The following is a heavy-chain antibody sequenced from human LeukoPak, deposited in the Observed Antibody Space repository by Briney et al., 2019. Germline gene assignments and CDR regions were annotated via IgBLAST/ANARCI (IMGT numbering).Heavy chain of an antibody. CDR3: ARQTEHHLVLEN. V-gene: IGHV5-10-1*01. Sequence: GESLKISCTGSGYSFTTYWISWVRQKPGKGLEWMGRIDPDDSYTNYSPSFQGHVTISVDKSLGAAYLQWTSLKASDTAICYCARQTEHHLVLENWGQGTLVTVSS. CDR1: GYSFTTYW. J-gene: IGHJ4*02. CDR2: IDPDDSYT. D-gene: IGHD6-13*01.